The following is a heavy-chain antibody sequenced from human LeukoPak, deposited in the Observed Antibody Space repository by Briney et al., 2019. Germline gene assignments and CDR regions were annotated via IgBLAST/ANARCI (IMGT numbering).Heavy chain of an antibody. CDR1: GFTFSTYW. CDR2: INTAGSST. J-gene: IGHJ4*02. Sequence: GGSLRLSCAASGFTFSTYWMHWVRQAPGKGLVWVSRINTAGSSTYYADSVKGRFTISRDNAKNTLYLQMNSLRAEDTAVYYCARDYGGSSPFDYWGQGTLVTVSS. CDR3: ARDYGGSSPFDY. D-gene: IGHD4-23*01. V-gene: IGHV3-74*01.